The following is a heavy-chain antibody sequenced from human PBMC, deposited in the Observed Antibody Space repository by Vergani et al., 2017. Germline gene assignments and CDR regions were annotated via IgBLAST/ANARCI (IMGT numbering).Heavy chain of an antibody. V-gene: IGHV7-4-1*01. D-gene: IGHD6-19*01. Sequence: QEQLVQSGSELKKPGASVKVSCKASGYSFNNYAIHWVRQAPGQGLEWMGWINPTTGNPTYARAFTGRFVFSLDTSISTAYLQIGSLKAEDTAVYFCARAKQGRLAVGATDSWGQGTLLTVSS. CDR2: INPTTGNP. J-gene: IGHJ4*02. CDR1: GYSFNNYA. CDR3: ARAKQGRLAVGATDS.